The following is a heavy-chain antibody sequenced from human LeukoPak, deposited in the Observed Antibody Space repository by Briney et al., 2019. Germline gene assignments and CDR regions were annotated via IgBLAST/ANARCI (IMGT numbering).Heavy chain of an antibody. CDR1: GYTFTSYG. V-gene: IGHV1-18*01. J-gene: IGHJ6*03. CDR3: ARVCSGWYKFNYYYMDV. CDR2: ISAYNGNT. D-gene: IGHD6-19*01. Sequence: ASVKVSCKASGYTFTSYGISWVRQAPGQGLEWMGWISAYNGNTNYAQKLQGRVTMTTDTSTSTAYMELSSLRSEDTAVYYCARVCSGWYKFNYYYMDVWGKGTTVTVSS.